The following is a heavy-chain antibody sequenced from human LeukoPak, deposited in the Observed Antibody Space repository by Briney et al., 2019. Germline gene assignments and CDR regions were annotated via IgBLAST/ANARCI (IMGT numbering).Heavy chain of an antibody. CDR3: ARDSVYSSGWYSYWYFDL. CDR2: IYYSGST. V-gene: IGHV4-59*01. Sequence: KPSETLSLTCTVSGGSISGYYWNWIRQPPGKGLEWIGYIYYSGSTNYNPSLKSRVTISVDTSKNQFSLKLSSVTAADTAVYYCARDSVYSSGWYSYWYFDLWGRGTLVSVSS. J-gene: IGHJ2*01. CDR1: GGSISGYY. D-gene: IGHD6-19*01.